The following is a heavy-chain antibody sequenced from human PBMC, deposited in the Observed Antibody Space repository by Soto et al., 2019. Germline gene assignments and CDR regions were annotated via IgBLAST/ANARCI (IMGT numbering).Heavy chain of an antibody. Sequence: EVPLLETGGGLIQPGVSLRLSCAASGFTVSSNYMSWVRQAPGKGLERVSVIYSGGITYYSDSVKGRFTIARDNYKNTLYLQMNSLGAEDTAVYYCARGTNWGQGTLVTVSS. CDR1: GFTVSSNY. J-gene: IGHJ4*02. CDR3: ARGTN. CDR2: IYSGGIT. V-gene: IGHV3-53*02.